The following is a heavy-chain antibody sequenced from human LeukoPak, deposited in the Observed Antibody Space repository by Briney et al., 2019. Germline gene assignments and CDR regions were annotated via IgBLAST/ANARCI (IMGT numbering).Heavy chain of an antibody. D-gene: IGHD4-23*01. CDR3: AKAGVNLRVTEVIDY. J-gene: IGHJ4*02. CDR2: ISGSGGST. CDR1: GFTFSSYA. V-gene: IGHV3-23*01. Sequence: PGGSLRLSCAASGFTFSSYAMSWVRQAPGKGLEWVSAISGSGGSTYYADSVKGRFTISRDNSKNTLYLQMNSLRAEDTAVYYCAKAGVNLRVTEVIDYWGQGTLVTVSS.